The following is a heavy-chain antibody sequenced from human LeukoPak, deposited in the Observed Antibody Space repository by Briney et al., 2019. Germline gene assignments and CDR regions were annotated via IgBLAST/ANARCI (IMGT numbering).Heavy chain of an antibody. J-gene: IGHJ5*02. Sequence: GGSLRLSCAASGFTFSSYAMNWVRQAPGKGLEWVSRINPDGSTTTYADSVKGRFTISRDNAKNTVYLQMNGMRAEDTALYHCVRVLSGSWDWFDPWGQGTLVTVSS. CDR2: INPDGSTT. CDR1: GFTFSSYA. CDR3: VRVLSGSWDWFDP. D-gene: IGHD3-22*01. V-gene: IGHV3-74*01.